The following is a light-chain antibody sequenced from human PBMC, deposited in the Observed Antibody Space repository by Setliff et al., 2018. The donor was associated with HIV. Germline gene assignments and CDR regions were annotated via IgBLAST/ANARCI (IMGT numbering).Light chain of an antibody. V-gene: IGLV3-21*04. CDR3: QVWDSSSDHYV. Sequence: SYELTQPPSVSVAPGKTARITCGGNNIGSKSVHWHQQKPGQAPVLVIYYDSDRPSGIPERFSGSNSGNTATLTISRVEAGDEADYYCQVWDSSSDHYVFGTGTKVHRP. J-gene: IGLJ1*01. CDR2: YDS. CDR1: NIGSKS.